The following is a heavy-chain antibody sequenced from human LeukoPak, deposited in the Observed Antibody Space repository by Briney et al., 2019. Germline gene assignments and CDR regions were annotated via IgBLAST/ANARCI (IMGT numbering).Heavy chain of an antibody. Sequence: GGSLRLSCAASGFTFSSYWMHWVRQAPGKGLVWVSRINSDGSSTSYADSVKGRFTISRDNAKNTPYLQMNSLRAEDTAVYYCVRALTTSDYYGIDVWGQGTTVTVSS. D-gene: IGHD4-11*01. CDR2: INSDGSST. V-gene: IGHV3-74*01. CDR1: GFTFSSYW. J-gene: IGHJ6*02. CDR3: VRALTTSDYYGIDV.